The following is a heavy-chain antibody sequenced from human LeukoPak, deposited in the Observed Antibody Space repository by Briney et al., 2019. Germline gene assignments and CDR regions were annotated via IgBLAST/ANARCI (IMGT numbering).Heavy chain of an antibody. J-gene: IGHJ4*02. CDR1: GGSISSSGYH. D-gene: IGHD3-3*01. V-gene: IGHV4-39*01. Sequence: SETLSLTCTVSGGSISSSGYHWSWIRQPPGKGLERIGTIYYSGSAYYNPSLKTQVTISVDTSKNQFSLKLSSVTAADTAVYFCARGSQVDDFWSGYRAPLDYWGQGTLVTVSS. CDR3: ARGSQVDDFWSGYRAPLDY. CDR2: IYYSGSA.